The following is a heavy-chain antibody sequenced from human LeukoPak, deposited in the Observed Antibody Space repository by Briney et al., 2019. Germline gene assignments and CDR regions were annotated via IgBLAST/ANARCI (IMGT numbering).Heavy chain of an antibody. J-gene: IGHJ4*02. V-gene: IGHV3-30-3*01. CDR2: ISYDGSNK. CDR3: ARDRSGYDS. Sequence: PGGSLRLSCAASGFTFSSYAMHWVRQAPGKGLEWVAVISYDGSNKYYADSVKGRFTISRDNSKNSLYLQMNSLRAEDTAVYYCARDRSGYDSWGQGTLVTVSS. CDR1: GFTFSSYA. D-gene: IGHD5-12*01.